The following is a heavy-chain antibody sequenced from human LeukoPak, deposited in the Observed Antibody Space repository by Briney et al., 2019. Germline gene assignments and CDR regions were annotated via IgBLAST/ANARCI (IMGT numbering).Heavy chain of an antibody. CDR2: IKQGGSEK. J-gene: IGHJ4*02. D-gene: IGHD4-17*01. Sequence: GRSLRLSCAASGFTFISDWMSWVRQAPGKGLEWVANIKQGGSEKYYVDSVKGRFTISRDNAKNSLYLQMNSLRAEDTAVYYCARVYGAYAFDFWGQGTLVTVSS. CDR3: ARVYGAYAFDF. CDR1: GFTFISDW. V-gene: IGHV3-7*01.